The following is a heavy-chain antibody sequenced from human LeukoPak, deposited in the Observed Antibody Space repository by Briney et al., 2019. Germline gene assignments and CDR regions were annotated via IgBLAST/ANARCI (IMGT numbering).Heavy chain of an antibody. V-gene: IGHV1-18*01. Sequence: ASVKVSCKASGYTFTSYGISWVRQAPGQGLEWMGWISAYNGNTNYAQKLQGRVTMTTDTSTSTVYMELRSLRSDDTAVYYCARGSPPRRNYDSRGYYSYYFDYWGQETLVTVSS. CDR2: ISAYNGNT. CDR3: ARGSPPRRNYDSRGYYSYYFDY. J-gene: IGHJ4*02. D-gene: IGHD3-22*01. CDR1: GYTFTSYG.